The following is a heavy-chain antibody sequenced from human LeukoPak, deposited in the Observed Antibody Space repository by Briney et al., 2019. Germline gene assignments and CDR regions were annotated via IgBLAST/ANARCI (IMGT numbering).Heavy chain of an antibody. CDR3: TTVNQGYGYYFDY. D-gene: IGHD5-18*01. V-gene: IGHV3-15*01. Sequence: GGSLRLSCAVSGFTFTNAWMTWVRQAPGKGLEWVGRIKSKTDGGTTDYAAPVKGRFTISRDDSKTTLYLEMNSLKTEDTAVYYYTTVNQGYGYYFDYWGQGTLVTVSS. J-gene: IGHJ4*02. CDR1: GFTFTNAW. CDR2: IKSKTDGGTT.